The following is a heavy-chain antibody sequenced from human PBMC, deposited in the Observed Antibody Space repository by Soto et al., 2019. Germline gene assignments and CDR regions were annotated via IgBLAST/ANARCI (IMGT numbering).Heavy chain of an antibody. D-gene: IGHD1-7*01. CDR2: IDWDDDK. Sequence: SGPTLVNPTQTLTLTCTFSGFSLSTNGMCVSWFRQSPGKALEWLALIDWDDDKYYSTSPKTRLTISKDTSKNQVVLTMTNMDPVDTATFYCARLTSSTGTSNYFYYGMDVWGQGTTVTVSS. CDR1: GFSLSTNGMC. CDR3: ARLTSSTGTSNYFYYGMDV. J-gene: IGHJ6*02. V-gene: IGHV2-70*01.